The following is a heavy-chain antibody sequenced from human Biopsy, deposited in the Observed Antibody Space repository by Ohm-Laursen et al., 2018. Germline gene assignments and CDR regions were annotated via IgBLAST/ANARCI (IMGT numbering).Heavy chain of an antibody. V-gene: IGHV1-46*01. Sequence: ATVKISCKSSGYSFTSYYMHWVRQAPGQGLEWMGMINPSGSTTGYPQIFQGRVTMTRDTSKSTVYMELSSLRSADTAVYFCARNTGWYGDLYYFDYWGQGTLVTVSS. J-gene: IGHJ4*02. CDR1: GYSFTSYY. D-gene: IGHD6-19*01. CDR3: ARNTGWYGDLYYFDY. CDR2: INPSGSTT.